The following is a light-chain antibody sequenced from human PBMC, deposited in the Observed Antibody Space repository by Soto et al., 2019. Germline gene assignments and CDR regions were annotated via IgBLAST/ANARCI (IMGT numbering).Light chain of an antibody. CDR3: QQYGNSLSWT. CDR1: QSVSSSC. V-gene: IGKV3-20*01. CDR2: DAS. J-gene: IGKJ1*01. Sequence: EIVLTQSPGTLSLSPGERATLSCSASQSVSSSCLAWYQQKPDQAPRLLIYDASSRATGIPDRFSGSGSGTDFTLTISRLEPEDFAMYYCQQYGNSLSWTFGQGTKV.